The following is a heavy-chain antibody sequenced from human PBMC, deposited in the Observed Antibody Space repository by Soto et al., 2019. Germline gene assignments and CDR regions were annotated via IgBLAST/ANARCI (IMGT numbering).Heavy chain of an antibody. V-gene: IGHV3-21*06. CDR1: GFTFSSLS. CDR2: ISSSITYI. D-gene: IGHD3-22*01. Sequence: GSLRLSCAGSGFTFSSLSMTWVRQAPGKGLEWVSSISSSITYIYYADSVKGRFTISRDDAKNSLFLQMSTLRVEDTAMYYCARGGDTSGSWPRYWGQGTLVTVSS. CDR3: ARGGDTSGSWPRY. J-gene: IGHJ4*02.